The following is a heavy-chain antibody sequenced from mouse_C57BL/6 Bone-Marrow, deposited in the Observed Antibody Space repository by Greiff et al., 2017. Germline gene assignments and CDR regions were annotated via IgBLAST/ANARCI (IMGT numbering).Heavy chain of an antibody. D-gene: IGHD1-1*01. CDR2: IYPRSGNT. CDR3: ARRAFITTVVAPFYAMDY. J-gene: IGHJ4*01. CDR1: GYTFTSYG. Sequence: VKLQESGAELARPGASVKLSCKASGYTFTSYGISWVKQRTGQGLEWIGEIYPRSGNTYYNEKFKGKATLTADKSSSTAYMELRSLTSEDSAVYFCARRAFITTVVAPFYAMDYGGQEDSVTVSS. V-gene: IGHV1-81*01.